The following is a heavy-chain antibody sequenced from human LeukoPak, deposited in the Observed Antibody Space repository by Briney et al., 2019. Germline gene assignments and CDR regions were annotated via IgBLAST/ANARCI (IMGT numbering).Heavy chain of an antibody. Sequence: ASVKVSCKASGYTFINYYIHWVRQAPGQGLEWMGIINPSGGSTTYPQKFQGRVTMTRDMSTSTVYMDLSSLRSEDTAVYYCARVMAAGEQWLDAFDIWGQGTMVTVSS. D-gene: IGHD6-19*01. CDR3: ARVMAAGEQWLDAFDI. V-gene: IGHV1-46*01. CDR2: INPSGGST. CDR1: GYTFINYY. J-gene: IGHJ3*02.